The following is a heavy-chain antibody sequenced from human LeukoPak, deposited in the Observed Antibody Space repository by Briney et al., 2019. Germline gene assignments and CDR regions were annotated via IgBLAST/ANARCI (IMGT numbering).Heavy chain of an antibody. J-gene: IGHJ5*02. CDR1: GDSISTYF. CDR3: ARETQKITLVRGVIRGKWFDP. V-gene: IGHV4-4*07. CDR2: IHVTGNS. D-gene: IGHD3-10*01. Sequence: PSETLSLTCTVSGDSISTYFWTWIRQPAGKGLEWIGRIHVTGNSDYNPSLRSRVSMSVDTSKNQFSLKVNSVTAADTAMYYCARETQKITLVRGVIRGKWFDPWGQGTLVTVSS.